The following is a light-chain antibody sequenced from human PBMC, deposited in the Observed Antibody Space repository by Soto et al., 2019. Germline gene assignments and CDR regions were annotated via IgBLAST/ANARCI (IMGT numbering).Light chain of an antibody. CDR2: AAS. V-gene: IGKV3-20*01. J-gene: IGKJ4*01. Sequence: EIVLTQSPGTLSLSPGERAALSCRASQSVSSSSLAWFQHKPGQAPRLLIYAASSRATGIPDRFSGSGSGTDFTLTISRLEPEDFAVYYCQQFGRSPPVTFGGGTKVEIK. CDR3: QQFGRSPPVT. CDR1: QSVSSSS.